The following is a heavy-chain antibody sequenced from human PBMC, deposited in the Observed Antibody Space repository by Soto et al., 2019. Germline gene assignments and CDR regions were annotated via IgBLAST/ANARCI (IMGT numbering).Heavy chain of an antibody. J-gene: IGHJ6*02. CDR1: GFTFSSYG. V-gene: IGHV3-33*01. Sequence: RGGSLRLSCAASGFTFSSYGMHWVRQAPGKGPEWVAVIWYDGSNKYYADSVKGRFTISRDNSKNTLYLQMNSLRAEDTAVYYCARDSSDLPDVWGQGTTVTVSS. D-gene: IGHD6-6*01. CDR2: IWYDGSNK. CDR3: ARDSSDLPDV.